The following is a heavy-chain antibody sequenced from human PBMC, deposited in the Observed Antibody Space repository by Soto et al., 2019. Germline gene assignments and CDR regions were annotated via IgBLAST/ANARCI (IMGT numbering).Heavy chain of an antibody. CDR2: IYYSGIT. Sequence: SETLSLTCTVSGGSISSYYWSWIRQPPGKGLEWIGYIYYSGITNYDPSLKSRVTISVDSSKSQFSLNLSSVTAADTAIYYCGRGLMNFDYWGQGALVTVSS. J-gene: IGHJ4*02. V-gene: IGHV4-59*01. CDR1: GGSISSYY. D-gene: IGHD3-16*01. CDR3: GRGLMNFDY.